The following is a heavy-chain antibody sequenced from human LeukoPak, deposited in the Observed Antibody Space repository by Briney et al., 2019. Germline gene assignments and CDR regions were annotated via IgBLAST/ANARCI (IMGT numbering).Heavy chain of an antibody. V-gene: IGHV4-59*01. CDR3: AREGPVYGMDV. CDR2: IYYSGST. D-gene: IGHD1-14*01. Sequence: SETLSLTCTAPGGPISSYYWSWIRKPPGKGLNWIEYIYYSGSTNYNPSLKSRVNISVDTSKNQFSLKLSSVTAADTGVYYCAREGPVYGMDVWGQGTTVTVSS. CDR1: GGPISSYY. J-gene: IGHJ6*02.